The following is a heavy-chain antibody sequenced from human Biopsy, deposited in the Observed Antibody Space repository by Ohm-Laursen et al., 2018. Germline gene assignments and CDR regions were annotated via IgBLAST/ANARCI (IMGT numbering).Heavy chain of an antibody. CDR1: GYTFTSYD. V-gene: IGHV1-8*01. J-gene: IGHJ6*02. CDR3: ARAVRNQMLSTV. Sequence: ASVKLSCKTYGYTFTSYDISWMRQVSGQGLEWIGWVNPVSKNTVSVKDFRGRVTLTGDTSSSTSYMELRSLTSRDTAIYYCARAVRNQMLSTVWGQGTAVTVSS. D-gene: IGHD2-2*01. CDR2: VNPVSKNT.